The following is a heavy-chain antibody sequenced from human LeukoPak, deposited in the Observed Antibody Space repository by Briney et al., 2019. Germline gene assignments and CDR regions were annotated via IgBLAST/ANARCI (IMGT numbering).Heavy chain of an antibody. Sequence: SETLSLTCTVSGGSISSYYWSWIRQPPGKGLEWIGYIYYSGSTNYNPSLKSRATISVDTSKNHFSLKLSSVTAADTAVYYCARVGYYARAFDIWGQGTMVTVSS. J-gene: IGHJ3*02. D-gene: IGHD3-10*01. CDR3: ARVGYYARAFDI. CDR1: GGSISSYY. CDR2: IYYSGST. V-gene: IGHV4-59*01.